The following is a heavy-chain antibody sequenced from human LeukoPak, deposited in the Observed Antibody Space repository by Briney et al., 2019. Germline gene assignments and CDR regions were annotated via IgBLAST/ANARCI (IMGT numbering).Heavy chain of an antibody. V-gene: IGHV1-8*01. J-gene: IGHJ4*02. Sequence: ASVKVSCKASGYTFTSYDINWVRQATGQGLEWMGWMNPNSGNTGYAQKFQGRVTMTRDTSTSTVYMELSSLRSEDTAVYYCARAGRIYYGSGSYGKRGRHFDYWGQGTLVTVSS. CDR3: ARAGRIYYGSGSYGKRGRHFDY. CDR2: MNPNSGNT. CDR1: GYTFTSYD. D-gene: IGHD3-10*01.